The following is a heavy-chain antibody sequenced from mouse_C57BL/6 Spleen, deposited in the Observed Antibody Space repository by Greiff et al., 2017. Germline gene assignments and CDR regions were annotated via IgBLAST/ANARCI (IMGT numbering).Heavy chain of an antibody. CDR2: IWGVGST. Sequence: VQRVESGPGLVAPSQSLSITCTVSGFSLTSYGVDWVRQSPGKGLEWLGVIWGVGSTNYNSALKSRLSISKDNSKSQVFLKMNSLQTDDTAMYYCASDYDGTMDYWGQGTSVTVSS. CDR3: ASDYDGTMDY. D-gene: IGHD2-12*01. V-gene: IGHV2-6*01. CDR1: GFSLTSYG. J-gene: IGHJ4*01.